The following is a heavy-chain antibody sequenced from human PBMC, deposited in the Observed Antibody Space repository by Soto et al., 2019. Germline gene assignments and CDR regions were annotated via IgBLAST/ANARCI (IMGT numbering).Heavy chain of an antibody. D-gene: IGHD3-22*01. CDR2: IYPGDSDT. Sequence: PGESLKISCKGSGYSFTSYWIGWVRQMPGKGLEWMGIIYPGDSDTRYSPPFQGQVTISADKSISTAYLQWSSLKASDTAMYYCARLWGEYYYDSSGYYLYYWGQGTLVTVSS. V-gene: IGHV5-51*01. J-gene: IGHJ4*02. CDR3: ARLWGEYYYDSSGYYLYY. CDR1: GYSFTSYW.